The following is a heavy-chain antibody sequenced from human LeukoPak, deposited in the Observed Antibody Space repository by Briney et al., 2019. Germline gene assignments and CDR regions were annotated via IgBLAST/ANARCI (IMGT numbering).Heavy chain of an antibody. CDR3: ARALYYDSSGYYSSSYYYFQH. V-gene: IGHV1-2*02. J-gene: IGHJ1*01. Sequence: EASVKVSCKASGYTFTSYYLHWVRQALGQGLEWVGWINPNSGGTNYAQKFQGRVTMPRDTSISPAYMELSRLRSDDTAEYYCARALYYDSSGYYSSSYYYFQHWGQGTLVTVSS. CDR2: INPNSGGT. D-gene: IGHD3-22*01. CDR1: GYTFTSYY.